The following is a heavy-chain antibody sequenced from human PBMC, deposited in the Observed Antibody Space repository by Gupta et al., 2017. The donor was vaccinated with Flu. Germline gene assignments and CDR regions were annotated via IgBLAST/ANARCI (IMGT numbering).Heavy chain of an antibody. V-gene: IGHV3-23*01. Sequence: WVRHAPGKGLEWVAAISSSGGTTYYADYVKRRCTISRDNSKNTLYLQMNRLRAEETAVYYCVRGRYCSSTSCYEWGWYFDLWGRGTLVTVSS. D-gene: IGHD2-2*01. J-gene: IGHJ2*01. CDR2: ISSSGGTT. CDR3: VRGRYCSSTSCYEWGWYFDL.